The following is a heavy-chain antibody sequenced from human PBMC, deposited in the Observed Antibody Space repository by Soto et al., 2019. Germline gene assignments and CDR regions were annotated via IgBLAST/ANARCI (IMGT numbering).Heavy chain of an antibody. CDR2: IYYSGST. CDR1: GGSISSYY. V-gene: IGHV4-59*01. J-gene: IGHJ6*03. Sequence: SETLSLTCTVSGGSISSYYWSWIRQPPGKGLEWIGYIYYSGSTNYNPSLKSRVTISVDTSKNQFSLKLSSVTAADTAVYYCAREKTLPRRDYYYYMDVWGKGTTVTVSS. CDR3: AREKTLPRRDYYYYMDV.